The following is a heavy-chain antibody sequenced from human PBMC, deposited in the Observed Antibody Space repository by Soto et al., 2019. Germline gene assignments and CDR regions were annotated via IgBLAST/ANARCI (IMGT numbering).Heavy chain of an antibody. Sequence: GGSLRLSCAASGFTFSSYAMSWVRQAPGKGLEWVSAISGSGGSTYYADSVKGRFTISRDNSKNTLYLQMNSLRAEDTAVYYCAKNSGYDYGLGYYFDYWGQGTLVTVSS. CDR3: AKNSGYDYGLGYYFDY. D-gene: IGHD5-12*01. CDR2: ISGSGGST. V-gene: IGHV3-23*01. CDR1: GFTFSSYA. J-gene: IGHJ4*02.